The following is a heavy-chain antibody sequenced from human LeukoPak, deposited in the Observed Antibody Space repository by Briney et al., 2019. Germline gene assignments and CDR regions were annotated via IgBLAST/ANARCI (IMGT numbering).Heavy chain of an antibody. D-gene: IGHD1-26*01. V-gene: IGHV4-31*03. CDR3: ARVVGSTSWFDS. Sequence: PSETLSLTCIVSRDLIIGAPYYCSSARQHPGKCLEWIAYTYYSGNTYYNPSLKSRTTLSVDTSKNQFSLNLTSVTAADTAVYFCARVVGSTSWFDSWGQGTLVTVSS. CDR1: RDLIIGAPYY. CDR2: TYYSGNT. J-gene: IGHJ5*01.